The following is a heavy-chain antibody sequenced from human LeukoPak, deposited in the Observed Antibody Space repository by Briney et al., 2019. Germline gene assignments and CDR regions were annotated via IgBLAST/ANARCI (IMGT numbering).Heavy chain of an antibody. CDR1: GFTFNDYG. V-gene: IGHV3-20*04. J-gene: IGHJ4*02. CDR3: ARNKHYYDSSNYV. Sequence: GGSLTLSCAASGFTFNDYGMSWVRQGPGKGLEWVSGINSNGGTTGYADSVRGRFTISRNNAKKCLYLQTNSLRAEDTALYYCARNKHYYDSSNYVWGQGTLVTASS. CDR2: INSNGGTT. D-gene: IGHD3-22*01.